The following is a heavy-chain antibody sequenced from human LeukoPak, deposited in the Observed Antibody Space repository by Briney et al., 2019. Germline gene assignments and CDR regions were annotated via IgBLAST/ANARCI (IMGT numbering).Heavy chain of an antibody. CDR3: ARGAFSGYDYFDY. CDR1: GFTFTNYE. V-gene: IGHV3-48*03. D-gene: IGHD5-12*01. J-gene: IGHJ4*02. Sequence: GGSLRLSCAASGFTFTNYEMNWVRQAPGKGLEWVLYISSSGRIIYYADSVKGRFTISRDNAQKSLYLQMNSLRADDTAVYYCARGAFSGYDYFDYWGQGTLVTVSS. CDR2: ISSSGRII.